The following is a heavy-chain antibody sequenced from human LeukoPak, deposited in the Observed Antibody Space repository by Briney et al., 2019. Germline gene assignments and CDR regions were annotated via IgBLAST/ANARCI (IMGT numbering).Heavy chain of an antibody. D-gene: IGHD7-27*01. V-gene: IGHV3-30*04. J-gene: IGHJ3*02. CDR3: AREMQHNWGSRSDAFDI. CDR1: GFSFRSYA. CDR2: ISYDARDE. Sequence: PGGSLRLSCVASGFSFRSYAMHWVRQAPGRGLEWLAFISYDARDEYYADSVKGRFTISRDNSKNTLYLQMNSLRGEDTAVYYCAREMQHNWGSRSDAFDIWGQGTMVTVSS.